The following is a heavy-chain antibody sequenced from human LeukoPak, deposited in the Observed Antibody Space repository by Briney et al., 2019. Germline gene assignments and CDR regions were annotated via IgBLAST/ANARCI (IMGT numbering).Heavy chain of an antibody. CDR2: ISSSSSYI. J-gene: IGHJ4*02. CDR1: GFTFSSYS. Sequence: PGGSLRLSCAASGFTFSSYSMNWVRQAPGKGLEWVSSISSSSSYIYYADSVKGRFTISRDNAKNSLYLQMNSLRADDTAIYFCAKDTPRGYNYGYFDYWGQGTRVTVSS. D-gene: IGHD5-18*01. V-gene: IGHV3-21*04. CDR3: AKDTPRGYNYGYFDY.